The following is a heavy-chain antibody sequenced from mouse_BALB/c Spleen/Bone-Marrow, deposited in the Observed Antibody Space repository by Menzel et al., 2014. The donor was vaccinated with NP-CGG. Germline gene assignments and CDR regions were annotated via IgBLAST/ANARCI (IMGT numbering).Heavy chain of an antibody. V-gene: IGHV14-3*02. D-gene: IGHD4-1*01. CDR2: IDPANGNT. Sequence: VQLQQSGAELVKPGASVKLSCTASGFNIKDTYMHWVKQRPEQGLGWIGRIDPANGNTKYGPKFQGKATITADTSSNTAYLQLSSLTSEDTAVYYCARWEYYAMDYWGQGTSVTVSS. CDR3: ARWEYYAMDY. CDR1: GFNIKDTY. J-gene: IGHJ4*01.